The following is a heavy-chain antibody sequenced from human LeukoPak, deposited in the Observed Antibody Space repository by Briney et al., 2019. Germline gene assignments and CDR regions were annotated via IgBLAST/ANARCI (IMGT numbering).Heavy chain of an antibody. CDR1: GCSITSSSYY. V-gene: IGHV4-39*01. CDR2: TYYSGRT. D-gene: IGHD2-21*01. CDR3: AKSILWDYYYYYMDV. Sequence: SETLSLTCTVSGCSITSSSYYWGWIRQPPGQGLEWIGGTYYSGRTYYNPSLKSRVTLSVDASKNQFPLKLSPVTAADTAVYYCAKSILWDYYYYYMDVSGNGTTVTVSS. J-gene: IGHJ6*03.